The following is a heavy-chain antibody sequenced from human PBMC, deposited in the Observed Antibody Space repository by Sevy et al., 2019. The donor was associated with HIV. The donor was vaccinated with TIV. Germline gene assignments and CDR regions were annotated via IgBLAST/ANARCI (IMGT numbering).Heavy chain of an antibody. CDR3: AKGMVDYYYMDV. Sequence: GGSLRLSCAASGFTFSSYAMSWVRQAPGKGLEWVSAISGSGGSTYYADSVKGRFTISRDNSKNTLYLQMNSLRAEDMAVYYCAKGMVDYYYMDVWGKGTTVTVSS. D-gene: IGHD2-8*01. CDR1: GFTFSSYA. V-gene: IGHV3-23*01. J-gene: IGHJ6*03. CDR2: ISGSGGST.